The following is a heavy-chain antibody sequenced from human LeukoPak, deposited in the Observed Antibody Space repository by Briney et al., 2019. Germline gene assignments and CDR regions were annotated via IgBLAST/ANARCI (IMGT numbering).Heavy chain of an antibody. Sequence: GGSLRLSCAASGFTFSSYEMNWVRQAPGKGLEWVSAISGSGGYTYYADSVKGRFTISRDNSKNTLYLQMNSLRAEDTAVYYCASQPSIAMTGDYYGMDVWGKGTTVTVSS. CDR3: ASQPSIAMTGDYYGMDV. CDR1: GFTFSSYE. D-gene: IGHD6-6*01. CDR2: ISGSGGYT. V-gene: IGHV3-23*01. J-gene: IGHJ6*04.